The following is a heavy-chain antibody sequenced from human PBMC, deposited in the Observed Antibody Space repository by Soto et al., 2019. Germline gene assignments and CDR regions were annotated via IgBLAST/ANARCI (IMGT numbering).Heavy chain of an antibody. J-gene: IGHJ4*02. CDR3: AKRRGAGGHFDY. CDR1: GFTFSSYA. Sequence: DVQLLESGGGLVQPEGSLRLSCAASGFTFSSYAMGWVRQGPGKGLEWVAVVSIGGSTHYADSVRGRFTISRDNSNNTLALQMHSLTADDTAVYFCAKRRGAGGHFDYWGQGALVTVSS. V-gene: IGHV3-23*01. D-gene: IGHD2-15*01. CDR2: VSIGGST.